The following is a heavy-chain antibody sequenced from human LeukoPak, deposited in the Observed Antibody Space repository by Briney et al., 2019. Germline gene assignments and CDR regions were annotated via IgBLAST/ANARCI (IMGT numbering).Heavy chain of an antibody. CDR3: ARCRDGYNTYYFDY. CDR1: GFTFSDYY. CDR2: ISSSGSTI. Sequence: GGSLRLSWAASGFTFSDYYMSWIRQAPEKGLEWVSYISSSGSTIYYADSVKGRFTISRDNAKNSLYLQMNSLRAEDTAVYYCARCRDGYNTYYFDYWGQGTLVTVSS. J-gene: IGHJ4*02. V-gene: IGHV3-11*01. D-gene: IGHD5-24*01.